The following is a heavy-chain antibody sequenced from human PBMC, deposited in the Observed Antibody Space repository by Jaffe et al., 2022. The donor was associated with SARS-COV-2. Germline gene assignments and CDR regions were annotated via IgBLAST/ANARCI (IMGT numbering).Heavy chain of an antibody. CDR2: ISSSSSYI. V-gene: IGHV3-21*01. CDR1: GFTFSSYS. Sequence: EVQLVESGGGLVKPGGSLRLSCAASGFTFSSYSMNWVRQAPGKGLEWVSSISSSSSYIYYADSVKGRFTISRDNAKNSLYLQMNSLRAEDTAVYYCARVCPFGIAAGVACMDVWGQGTTVTVSS. J-gene: IGHJ6*02. CDR3: ARVCPFGIAAGVACMDV. D-gene: IGHD6-13*01.